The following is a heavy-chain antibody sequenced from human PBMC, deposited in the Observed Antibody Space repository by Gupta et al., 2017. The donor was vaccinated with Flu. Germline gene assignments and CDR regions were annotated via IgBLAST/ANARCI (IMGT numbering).Heavy chain of an antibody. V-gene: IGHV3-23*01. J-gene: IGHJ6*02. CDR2: ISGSGGST. CDR1: GFTFSSYA. D-gene: IGHD3-10*01. Sequence: EVQLLESGGGLVQPGGSLRLSCAASGFTFSSYAMSWARQAPGKGLEWVSAISGSGGSTYYADSVKGRFTISRDNSKNTLYLQMNSLRAEDTAVYYCAKDRALWFGESLYYYYYGMDVWGQGTTVTVSS. CDR3: AKDRALWFGESLYYYYYGMDV.